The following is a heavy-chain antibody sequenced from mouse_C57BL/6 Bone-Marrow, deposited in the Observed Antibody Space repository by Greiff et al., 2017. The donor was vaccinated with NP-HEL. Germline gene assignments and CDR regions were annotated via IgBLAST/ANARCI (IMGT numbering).Heavy chain of an antibody. CDR3: ARDEGYFDV. J-gene: IGHJ1*03. CDR1: GFTFSDFY. V-gene: IGHV7-1*01. CDR2: SRNKANDYTT. Sequence: EVQLVESGGGLVQSGRSLRLSCATSGFTFSDFYMEWVRQAPGKGLEWIAASRNKANDYTTEYSASVKGRFIVSRDTSQSILYLQMNALRAEDTAIYYCARDEGYFDVWGTGTTVTVSS.